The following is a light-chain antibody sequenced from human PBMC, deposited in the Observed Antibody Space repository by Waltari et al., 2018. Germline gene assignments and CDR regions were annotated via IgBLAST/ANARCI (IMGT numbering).Light chain of an antibody. J-gene: IGKJ4*01. CDR2: DAS. V-gene: IGKV3-11*01. CDR3: QQRNDWPLT. CDR1: QSASKY. Sequence: EIVLTQSPATLSLSPGERATLSCRASQSASKYVAWYQKRHCQAPRLLLSDASYRATGVPDMFDAFGSGTDFTLTISSLAPGDSAVYCCQQRNDWPLTFGGGTRVEIK.